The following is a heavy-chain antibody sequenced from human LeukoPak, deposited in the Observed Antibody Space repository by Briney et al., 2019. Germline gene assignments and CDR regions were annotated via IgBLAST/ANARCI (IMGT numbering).Heavy chain of an antibody. CDR1: GFTFSSYG. J-gene: IGHJ4*02. CDR3: AKDKAMIVLH. CDR2: ISYDGSNK. V-gene: IGHV3-30*18. D-gene: IGHD3-22*01. Sequence: EPGGSLRLSCAASGFTFSSYGMHWVRQAPGKGLEWVAVISYDGSNKYYADSVKGRFTISRDNSKNTLYLQMNSLRAEDTAVYYCAKDKAMIVLHWGQGTLVTVSS.